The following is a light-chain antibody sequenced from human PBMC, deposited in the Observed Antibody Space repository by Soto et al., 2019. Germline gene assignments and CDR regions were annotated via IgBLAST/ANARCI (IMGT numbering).Light chain of an antibody. V-gene: IGKV1-39*01. CDR2: AAS. Sequence: DIQMTQSPSSLSASVGDRVTITCRASQSISSYLNWYQQKPGKAPKLLIFAASSLQSGVPSRFRCHGIGTGFPLTLPRPQPEDFSTYFFPQRYITPITFGQGTRLEIK. CDR3: PQRYITPIT. J-gene: IGKJ5*01. CDR1: QSISSY.